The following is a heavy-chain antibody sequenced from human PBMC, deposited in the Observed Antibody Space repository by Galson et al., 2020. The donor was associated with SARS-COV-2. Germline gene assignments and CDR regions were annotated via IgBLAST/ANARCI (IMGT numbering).Heavy chain of an antibody. CDR2: IIPIFGTA. CDR1: GGTFSSYA. J-gene: IGHJ6*03. CDR3: ARDISNCDILTGYYIDYYYYYMDV. Sequence: ASVKVSCKASGGTFSSYAISWVRQAPGQGLEWMGRIIPIFGTANYAQKFQGRVTITADKSTSTAYMELSSLRSEDTAVYYCARDISNCDILTGYYIDYYYYYMDVWGKGTAVTISS. D-gene: IGHD3-9*01. V-gene: IGHV1-69*06.